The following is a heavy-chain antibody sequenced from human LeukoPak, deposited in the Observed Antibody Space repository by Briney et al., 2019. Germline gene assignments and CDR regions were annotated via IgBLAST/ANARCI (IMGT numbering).Heavy chain of an antibody. Sequence: PSETLSLTCTVSGGSISSGVYYWSWIRQHPGKGLEWMGYISYTGRVSYNPSLKSRITISVDSTRNHFSLEVSSVTAADTAVYYCARTVGARTFYFDHWGHGTLVTVSS. CDR1: GGSISSGVYY. V-gene: IGHV4-31*03. J-gene: IGHJ4*01. D-gene: IGHD1-26*01. CDR2: ISYTGRV. CDR3: ARTVGARTFYFDH.